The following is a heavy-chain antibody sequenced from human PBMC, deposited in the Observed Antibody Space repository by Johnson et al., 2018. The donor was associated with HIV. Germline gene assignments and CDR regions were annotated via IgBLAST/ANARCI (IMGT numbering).Heavy chain of an antibody. CDR3: AKDMGYSSFGYGFDI. J-gene: IGHJ3*02. CDR1: GFTFDDYA. Sequence: VQLVESGGVVVQPGGSLRLSCAVSGFTFDDYAMHWVRQPPGKGLEWVSLISWDGNSPYYAESVKGRFTISRDNSENSLYMQMNSLRAEDTALYYCAKDMGYSSFGYGFDIWGQGTMVAVSS. CDR2: ISWDGNSP. D-gene: IGHD6-13*01. V-gene: IGHV3-43D*03.